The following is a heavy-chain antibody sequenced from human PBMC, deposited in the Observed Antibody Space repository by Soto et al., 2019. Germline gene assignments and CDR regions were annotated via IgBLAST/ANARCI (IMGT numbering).Heavy chain of an antibody. CDR1: GFTFSSYA. J-gene: IGHJ4*02. CDR2: ISGSGGST. Sequence: GGSLRLSCAASGFTFSSYAMSWVRQAPGKGLEWVSAISGSGGSTYYADSVKGRFTISRDNSKNTLYLQMNSLRAEDTAVYYCAKDLRTKVRGYAEGVVITTSKRPPSDAHDYWGQGTLVTVSS. CDR3: AKDLRTKVRGYAEGVVITTSKRPPSDAHDY. V-gene: IGHV3-23*01. D-gene: IGHD3-22*01.